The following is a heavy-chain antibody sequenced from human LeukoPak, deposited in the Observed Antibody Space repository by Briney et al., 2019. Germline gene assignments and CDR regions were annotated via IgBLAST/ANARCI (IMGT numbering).Heavy chain of an antibody. Sequence: ASVKVSCKASGYTFTSYDINWVRQATGQGLEWMGWMNPNSGNTGYAQKFQGRVTMTRNTSISTAYMELSSLRSDDTAVYYCARDSGRYDFWSGYYFRSPDRTLDYWGQGTLVTVSS. CDR1: GYTFTSYD. CDR3: ARDSGRYDFWSGYYFRSPDRTLDY. V-gene: IGHV1-8*01. J-gene: IGHJ4*02. D-gene: IGHD3-3*01. CDR2: MNPNSGNT.